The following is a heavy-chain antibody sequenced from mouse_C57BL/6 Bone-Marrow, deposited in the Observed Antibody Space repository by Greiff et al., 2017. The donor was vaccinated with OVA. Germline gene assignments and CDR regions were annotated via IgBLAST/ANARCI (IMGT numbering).Heavy chain of an antibody. CDR3: ARDRWLKVLFAY. CDR2: ISDGGSYT. D-gene: IGHD1-1*02. Sequence: EVKVVESGGGLVKPGGSLKLSCAASGFTFSSYAMSCVRQTPEKRLEWVATISDGGSYTYYPDNVKGRFTISRDNAKNNLYLQMSHLKSEDTAMYYCARDRWLKVLFAYWGQGTLVTVSA. V-gene: IGHV5-4*01. J-gene: IGHJ3*01. CDR1: GFTFSSYA.